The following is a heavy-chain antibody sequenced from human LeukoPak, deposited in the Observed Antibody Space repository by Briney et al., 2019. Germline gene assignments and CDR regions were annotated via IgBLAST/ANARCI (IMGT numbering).Heavy chain of an antibody. CDR2: IRYDGSIK. Sequence: GGSLRLSCTASGFTFSTYAMHWVRQAPGKGLEWVTFIRYDGSIKYYADSVKGRFTISRDNSKNTLYLQMNSLRAEDTAVYYCAKPVLRFLEGAFDIWGQGTMVTVSS. CDR1: GFTFSTYA. J-gene: IGHJ3*02. V-gene: IGHV3-30*02. CDR3: AKPVLRFLEGAFDI. D-gene: IGHD3-3*01.